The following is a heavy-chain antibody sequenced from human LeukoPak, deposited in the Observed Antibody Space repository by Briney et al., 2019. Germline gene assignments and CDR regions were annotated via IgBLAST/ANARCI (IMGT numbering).Heavy chain of an antibody. D-gene: IGHD3-10*01. CDR3: ARDSTYYYASGSSGPHYFDS. Sequence: PGRSLILSCAASGFTFSNYAMHWVRQAPGKGLEWVAVISNVETNTYYADSVKGRFTISRDNSKNTLYLQLNSLRAEDTSVYYCARDSTYYYASGSSGPHYFDSWGQGTLVTVSS. V-gene: IGHV3-30*01. CDR1: GFTFSNYA. J-gene: IGHJ4*02. CDR2: ISNVETNT.